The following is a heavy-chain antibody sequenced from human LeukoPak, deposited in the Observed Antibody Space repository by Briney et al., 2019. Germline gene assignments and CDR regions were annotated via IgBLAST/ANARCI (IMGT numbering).Heavy chain of an antibody. CDR1: GFTFSHYS. V-gene: IGHV3-21*01. CDR3: ASPLTSTVTPY. CDR2: ISSSSSYI. J-gene: IGHJ4*02. Sequence: GGSLRLSCVASGFTFSHYSMNWVRQAPGKGLEWVSSISSSSSYIYYADSVKGRFTISRDNAKNSLCLQMNSLRAEDTAVYYCASPLTSTVTPYWGQGTLVTVSS. D-gene: IGHD4-17*01.